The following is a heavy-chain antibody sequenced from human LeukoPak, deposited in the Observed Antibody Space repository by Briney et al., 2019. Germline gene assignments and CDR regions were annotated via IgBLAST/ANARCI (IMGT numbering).Heavy chain of an antibody. V-gene: IGHV3-30*18. CDR3: AKGVGPRYSGYERFDY. CDR2: ISYDGSNK. J-gene: IGHJ4*02. CDR1: GFTFSSYG. Sequence: SGGSLRLSCAASGFTFSSYGMHWVRQAPGKGLEWVAVISYDGSNKYYADSVKGRFTISRDNSKNTLYLQMNSLRAEDTAVYYCAKGVGPRYSGYERFDYWGQGTLVTVSS. D-gene: IGHD5-12*01.